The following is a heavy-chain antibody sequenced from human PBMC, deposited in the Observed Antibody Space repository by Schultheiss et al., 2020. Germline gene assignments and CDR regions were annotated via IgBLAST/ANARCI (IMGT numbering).Heavy chain of an antibody. D-gene: IGHD6-13*01. V-gene: IGHV4-61*01. CDR1: GGSVSSGSYY. J-gene: IGHJ6*02. Sequence: SETLSLTCTVSGGSVSSGSYYWSWIRQPPGKGLEWIGEINHSGSTNYNPSLKSRVTMSVDTSTDQFSLKLTSVTAADTAVYYCARGEYSSSWSFGYYYYGMDVWGPGTTVTVAS. CDR2: INHSGST. CDR3: ARGEYSSSWSFGYYYYGMDV.